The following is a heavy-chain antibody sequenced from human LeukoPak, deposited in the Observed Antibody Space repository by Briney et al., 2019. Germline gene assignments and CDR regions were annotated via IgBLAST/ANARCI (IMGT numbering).Heavy chain of an antibody. D-gene: IGHD3-10*01. V-gene: IGHV4-30-4*07. J-gene: IGHJ5*02. CDR3: ARGDYYGSGSYPKTWFDP. CDR1: GGSISSCGYS. CDR2: IYYSGST. Sequence: SETLSLTCAVSGGSISSCGYSWIWIRQPPGKGLEGIGYIYYSGSTYYTPSLKSRITISIDTSKNQFSLKLSSVTAADTAVYSCARGDYYGSGSYPKTWFDPWGQGTLVTVSS.